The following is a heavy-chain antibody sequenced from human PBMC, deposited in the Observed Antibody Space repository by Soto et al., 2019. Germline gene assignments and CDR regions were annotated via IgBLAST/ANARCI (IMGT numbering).Heavy chain of an antibody. J-gene: IGHJ4*02. Sequence: GGSLRLSCAASGFTFSSYAMHWVRQAPGKGLEWVAVIWYDGSNKYYGDSMKGRFTISRDNAKNSLYLEMNSLRAEDTAVYYCARESEDLTSNFDYWGQGTLDTVSS. CDR2: IWYDGSNK. CDR1: GFTFSSYA. V-gene: IGHV3-30-3*01. CDR3: ARESEDLTSNFDY.